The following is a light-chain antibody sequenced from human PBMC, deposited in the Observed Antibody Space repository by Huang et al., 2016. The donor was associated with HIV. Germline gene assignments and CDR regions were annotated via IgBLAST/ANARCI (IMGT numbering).Light chain of an antibody. J-gene: IGKJ5*01. V-gene: IGKV1-NL1*01. CDR2: AAS. CDR3: QQYFNPLPIT. Sequence: DIQMTQSPSSLTASVGDRVTITCRASQDISKSLAWYQQKPGKASNLLLYAASSLESGIPSRFTGCRSGPIYTLTISNLKPEDSAIYYCQQYFNPLPITFGQGTRLEI. CDR1: QDISKS.